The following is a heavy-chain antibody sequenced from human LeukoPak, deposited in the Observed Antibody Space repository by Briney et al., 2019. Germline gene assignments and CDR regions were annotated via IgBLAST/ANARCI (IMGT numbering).Heavy chain of an antibody. CDR2: INHSGST. CDR1: GGSFSGYY. Sequence: PSETLSLTCAVYGGSFSGYYWSWIRQPPGKGLEWIGEINHSGSTKYNPSLKSRVTISVDTSKTPFSLKLSSVTAADTAVYYCARGVQLPYYYYYGMDVWGQGTTVTVSS. D-gene: IGHD5-18*01. CDR3: ARGVQLPYYYYYGMDV. V-gene: IGHV4-34*01. J-gene: IGHJ6*02.